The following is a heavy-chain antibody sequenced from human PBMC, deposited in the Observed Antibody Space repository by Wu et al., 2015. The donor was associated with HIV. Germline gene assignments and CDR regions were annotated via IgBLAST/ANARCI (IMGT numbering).Heavy chain of an antibody. V-gene: IGHV1-69*05. CDR3: ARDRLYYYDSSGYLVSSDWFDP. J-gene: IGHJ5*02. D-gene: IGHD3-22*01. CDR2: ITPIFGTA. Sequence: QVQLVQSGAEVKKPGSSVKVSCKASGGTFSSYAISWVRQAPGQGLEWMGGITPIFGTANYAQKFQGRVTITTDESTSTAYMELSSLRSEDTAAYYCARDRLYYYDSSGYLVSSDWFDPWGQGTLVTVSS. CDR1: GGTFSSYA.